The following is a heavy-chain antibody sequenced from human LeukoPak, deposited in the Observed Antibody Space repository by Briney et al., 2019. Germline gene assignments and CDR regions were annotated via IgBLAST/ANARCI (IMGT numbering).Heavy chain of an antibody. V-gene: IGHV3-72*01. CDR1: GFTVSDHF. CDR2: TRNKVHNYTT. Sequence: GGSLRLSWAAAGFTVSDHFLGGVRDAPGEGLEWVGRTRNKVHNYTTDYASSVKGRFTISRHGSKTLMCLQMSSLKTDARAVYYCVRDQGRPGDYWGQGTLVTVSS. J-gene: IGHJ4*02. D-gene: IGHD2-2*01. CDR3: VRDQGRPGDY.